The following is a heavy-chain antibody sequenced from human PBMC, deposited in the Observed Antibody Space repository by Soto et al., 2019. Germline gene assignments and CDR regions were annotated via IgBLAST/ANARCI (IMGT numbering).Heavy chain of an antibody. V-gene: IGHV4-39*01. CDR1: GGSISSSSYY. Sequence: QLQLQESGPGLVKPSETLSLTCTVSGGSISSSSYYWGWIRQPPGKGLEWIGSIYYSGSTYYNPSLKGRVTLSVDTSKTQFPLKLSSVTAADTAVYYCARHRIAAAVAYNWFDPWGQGTLVTVSS. CDR3: ARHRIAAAVAYNWFDP. D-gene: IGHD6-13*01. J-gene: IGHJ5*02. CDR2: IYYSGST.